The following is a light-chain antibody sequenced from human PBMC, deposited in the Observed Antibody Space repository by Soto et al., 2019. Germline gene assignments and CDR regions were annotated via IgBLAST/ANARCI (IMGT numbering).Light chain of an antibody. CDR3: SSYAGSNNYV. V-gene: IGLV2-8*01. J-gene: IGLJ1*01. CDR1: SSDVGGYNY. Sequence: QSVLTQPASVSGSPGQSVTISCTGTSSDVGGYNYVSCYQDHPGKSXEVMIYEVSKRPSGVPDRFSGSKSGNTASLTVSGLQAEDEADYYCSSYAGSNNYVFGTGTKVTVL. CDR2: EVS.